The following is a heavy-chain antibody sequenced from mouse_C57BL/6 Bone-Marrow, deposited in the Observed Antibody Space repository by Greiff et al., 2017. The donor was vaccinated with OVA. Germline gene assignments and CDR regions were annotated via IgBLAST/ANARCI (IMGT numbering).Heavy chain of an antibody. Sequence: VQLQQSGAELVRPGASVKLSCTASGFNIKDDYMHWVKQRPEQGLEWIGWIDPENGDTEYASKFQGKATITADTSSNTAYLQLSSLTSEDTAVYYCTWIYYGNSHFDYWGQGTTLTVSS. CDR3: TWIYYGNSHFDY. V-gene: IGHV14-4*01. J-gene: IGHJ2*01. D-gene: IGHD2-1*01. CDR2: IDPENGDT. CDR1: GFNIKDDY.